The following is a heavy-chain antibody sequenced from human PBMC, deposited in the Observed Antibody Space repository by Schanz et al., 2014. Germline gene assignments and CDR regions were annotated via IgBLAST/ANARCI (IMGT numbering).Heavy chain of an antibody. V-gene: IGHV3-74*01. CDR1: GFTFSNYA. D-gene: IGHD6-13*01. Sequence: DVQLVDSGGGLVQPGGSLRLSCAASGFTFSNYAMGWVRQAPGKGLVWVSHINSDGTTTTYADSVKGRFTISRDNSNNTVNLQMNSLRAEDTAVYYCAKEKEEVAADGSCFDYWGQGTLVTVSS. CDR3: AKEKEEVAADGSCFDY. CDR2: INSDGTTT. J-gene: IGHJ4*02.